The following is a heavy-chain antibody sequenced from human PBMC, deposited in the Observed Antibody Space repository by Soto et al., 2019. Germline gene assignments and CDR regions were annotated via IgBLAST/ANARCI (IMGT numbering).Heavy chain of an antibody. V-gene: IGHV1-69*02. D-gene: IGHD4-17*01. CDR1: GGTFSSYT. Sequence: SVKVSCKASGGTFSSYTISWVRQAPGQGLEWMGRIIPILGIANYAQKFQGRVTITADNSKNTLYLQMNSLRAEDTAVYYCAKGDDYGVLDAFDIWGQGTMVTVSS. CDR3: AKGDDYGVLDAFDI. CDR2: IIPILGIA. J-gene: IGHJ3*02.